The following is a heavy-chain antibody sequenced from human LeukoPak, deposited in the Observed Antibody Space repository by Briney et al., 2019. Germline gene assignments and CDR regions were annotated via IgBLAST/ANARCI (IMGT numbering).Heavy chain of an antibody. CDR1: GGSIGTHY. CDR3: ARDRLLGGPSSKYGFDF. J-gene: IGHJ4*02. CDR2: VYTNGRP. D-gene: IGHD3-3*01. V-gene: IGHV4-4*07. Sequence: SETLSLTCAVSGGSIGTHYWSWIRQPAGEGLEWIGRVYTNGRPDYNPSLKSRVTMSVDTSKDHFSLKLSSVTAADTAVYYCARDRLLGGPSSKYGFDFWGQGSLVTVSS.